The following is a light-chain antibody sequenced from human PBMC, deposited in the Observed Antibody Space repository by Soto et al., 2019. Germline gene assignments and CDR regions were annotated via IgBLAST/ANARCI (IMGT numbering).Light chain of an antibody. V-gene: IGLV2-14*01. CDR3: SSYTSTNTLV. J-gene: IGLJ2*01. CDR1: SSDVGVYNY. Sequence: QSVLTQPASVSGSPGQSITISCTGTSSDVGVYNYVSWYQQHPGKAPKLMIYEVNNRPSGVSFRFSGSKSGSTASLTISGLQAEDEADYYCSSYTSTNTLVFGGGTKLTVL. CDR2: EVN.